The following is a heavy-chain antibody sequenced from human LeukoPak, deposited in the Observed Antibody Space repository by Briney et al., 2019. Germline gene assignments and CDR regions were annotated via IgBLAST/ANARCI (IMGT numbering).Heavy chain of an antibody. CDR1: GFTFCSYA. Sequence: GRSLRLSCAASGFTFCSYAMHWVRQAPGKGLELVGVISYDGSNKYYADSVKGRLTISRDNSKNTLYLQMNSLRAEDTAVYYCASSPYYDNLTGTHGAFDIWGQGTMVSVSS. CDR2: ISYDGSNK. CDR3: ASSPYYDNLTGTHGAFDI. V-gene: IGHV3-30*01. J-gene: IGHJ3*02. D-gene: IGHD3-9*01.